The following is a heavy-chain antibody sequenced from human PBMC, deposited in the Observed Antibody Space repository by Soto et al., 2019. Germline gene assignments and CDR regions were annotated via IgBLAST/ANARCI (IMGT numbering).Heavy chain of an antibody. CDR2: INSDGSST. V-gene: IGHV3-74*01. J-gene: IGHJ6*02. CDR1: GFTFSIYA. Sequence: PGGSLRLSCAASGFTFSIYAMHWVRQAPGKGLVWVSRINSDGSSTSYADSVKGRFTISRDNAKNTLYLQMNGLRAEDTAVYYCAREPNRDYSKYYYGMDVWGQGTTVTVSS. CDR3: AREPNRDYSKYYYGMDV. D-gene: IGHD4-4*01.